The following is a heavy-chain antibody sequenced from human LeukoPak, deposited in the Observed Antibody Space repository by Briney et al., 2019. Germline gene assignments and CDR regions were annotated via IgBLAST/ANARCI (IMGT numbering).Heavy chain of an antibody. Sequence: KPSETLSLTCTVSGGSISSGGYYWSWIRQHPGKGLEWIGYIYYSGSTYYNPSLKSRVTISVDTSKNQFSLKLSSVTAADTAVYYCARSGVQGRGYSSSWLFDYWGQGTLVTVSS. CDR3: ARSGVQGRGYSSSWLFDY. V-gene: IGHV4-31*03. J-gene: IGHJ4*02. CDR2: IYYSGST. D-gene: IGHD6-13*01. CDR1: GGSISSGGYY.